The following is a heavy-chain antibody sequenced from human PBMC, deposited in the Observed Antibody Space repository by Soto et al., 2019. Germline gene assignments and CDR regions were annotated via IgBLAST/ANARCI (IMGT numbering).Heavy chain of an antibody. CDR2: IYNSGST. CDR3: ARGYMTSWSWFDL. D-gene: IGHD6-13*01. CDR1: GGSVSGGTHY. Sequence: QAQLQESGPGPVKPSETLTLTCTVSGGSVSGGTHYWRWIRQPPGKGLEWIGYIYNSGSTNYNPSLKSRVTISVDTSKNQFSLKLSSVTAADTAVYYCARGYMTSWSWFDLWGRGTLVTVSS. V-gene: IGHV4-61*01. J-gene: IGHJ2*01.